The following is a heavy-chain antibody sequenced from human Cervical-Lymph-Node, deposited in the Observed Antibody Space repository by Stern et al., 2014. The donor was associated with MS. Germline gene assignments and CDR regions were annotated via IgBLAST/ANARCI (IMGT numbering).Heavy chain of an antibody. CDR3: TASGGGPHDYYFEW. D-gene: IGHD2-21*02. CDR2: IIPFFGTT. V-gene: IGHV1-69*01. J-gene: IGHJ4*02. Sequence: QVQLGQSGDEAKKPGSSVKVFCKTLGGTFSNYGFFWVRQAPGQGLEWMGGIIPFFGTTNYAQKFQGRVTITADESTSTVYMELRSLRSDDSAIYYCTASGGGPHDYYFEWWGQGTLVTVSS. CDR1: GGTFSNYG.